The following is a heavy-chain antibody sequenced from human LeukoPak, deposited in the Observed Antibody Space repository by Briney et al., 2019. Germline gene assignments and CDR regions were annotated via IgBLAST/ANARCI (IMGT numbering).Heavy chain of an antibody. CDR1: GGTFSSYA. Sequence: SVKVSCKASGGTFSSYAISWVRQAPGQGHEWMGGIIPIFGTANYAQKFQGRVTITADESTSTAYMELSSLRSEDTAVYYCARPSYSSSWYGGDDYWGQGTLVTVSS. V-gene: IGHV1-69*01. CDR3: ARPSYSSSWYGGDDY. D-gene: IGHD6-13*01. J-gene: IGHJ4*02. CDR2: IIPIFGTA.